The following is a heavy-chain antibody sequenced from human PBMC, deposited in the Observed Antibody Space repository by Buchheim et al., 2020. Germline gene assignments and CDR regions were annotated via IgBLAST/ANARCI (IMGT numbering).Heavy chain of an antibody. J-gene: IGHJ4*02. Sequence: EVQLVESGGGLVQPGGSLRLSCAASGFTFSSYSMSWVRQAPGKGLEWVSYISSSSRTIYYADSVKGRFTISRDNAKSSLLPQMNSLRDEDTAVYYCARDYSSTSTNLDYWGQGTL. CDR3: ARDYSSTSTNLDY. CDR2: ISSSSRTI. D-gene: IGHD2-2*01. V-gene: IGHV3-48*02. CDR1: GFTFSSYS.